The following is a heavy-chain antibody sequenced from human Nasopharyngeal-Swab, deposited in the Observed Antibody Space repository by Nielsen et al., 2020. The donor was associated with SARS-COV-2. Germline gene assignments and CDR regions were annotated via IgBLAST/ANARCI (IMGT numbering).Heavy chain of an antibody. D-gene: IGHD2-21*01. J-gene: IGHJ6*02. CDR3: ARDSYPEEAYCGGDCYLNYYYYYGMDV. V-gene: IGHV3-48*04. Sequence: RQPPGKGLEWVSYISSSSSTIYYADSVKGRFTISRDNAKNSLYLQMNSLRAEDTAVYYCARDSYPEEAYCGGDCYLNYYYYYGMDVWGQGTTVTVSS. CDR2: ISSSSSTI.